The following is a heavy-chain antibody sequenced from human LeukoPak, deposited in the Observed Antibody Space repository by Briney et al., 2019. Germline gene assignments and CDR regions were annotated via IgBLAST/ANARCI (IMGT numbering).Heavy chain of an antibody. J-gene: IGHJ4*02. CDR1: GGFISSGSYY. Sequence: SQTLSLTCTVSGGFISSGSYYWSWIRQPPGKGLELIGYIYYSGGTNYNPSLKSRVTISVDTSKNQFSLKLNSVTAADTAVYYCARDPHYVWGSYREYYFDYWGQGTLVTVSS. CDR2: IYYSGGT. V-gene: IGHV4-61*01. CDR3: ARDPHYVWGSYREYYFDY. D-gene: IGHD3-16*02.